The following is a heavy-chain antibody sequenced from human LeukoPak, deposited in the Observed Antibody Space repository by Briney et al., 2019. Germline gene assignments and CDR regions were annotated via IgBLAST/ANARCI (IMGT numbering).Heavy chain of an antibody. D-gene: IGHD1-26*01. CDR2: ISSSSSYI. CDR1: GFTFSSYS. CDR3: ARGRGVGATALDY. J-gene: IGHJ4*02. Sequence: GGSLRLYCAAAGFTFSSYSMNWGRQAPGKGLEWVSSISSSSSYIKYADSVKGRFTISRDNAKNSLYLQMNSLRAEDTAVYYCARGRGVGATALDYWGQGTLVTVSS. V-gene: IGHV3-21*01.